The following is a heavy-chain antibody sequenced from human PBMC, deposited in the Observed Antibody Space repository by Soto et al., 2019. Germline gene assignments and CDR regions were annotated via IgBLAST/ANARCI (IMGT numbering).Heavy chain of an antibody. J-gene: IGHJ4*02. CDR1: GFTFSSYS. D-gene: IGHD3-9*01. V-gene: IGHV3-21*01. CDR3: ATQMDYNILTGYRPFDY. Sequence: GGSLRLSCAVSGFTFSSYSMNWVRQAPAKGLEWVSSISSGNSYIYYADSVRGRFTVSRDNAKSSLYLQMNSLRAEDTAVYYCATQMDYNILTGYRPFDYWGQGTLVTVSS. CDR2: ISSGNSYI.